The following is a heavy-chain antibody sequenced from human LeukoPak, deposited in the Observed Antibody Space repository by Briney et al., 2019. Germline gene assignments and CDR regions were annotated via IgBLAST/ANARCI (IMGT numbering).Heavy chain of an antibody. Sequence: SETLSLTCTVSGGSISSYYWSWIRQPPGKGLEWIGYIYYSGSTNYNPSHKSRVTISVDTSKNQFSLKLSSVTAADTAVYYCARTERNYGDYQGFDYWGQGTLVTVSS. CDR3: ARTERNYGDYQGFDY. CDR1: GGSISSYY. V-gene: IGHV4-59*01. J-gene: IGHJ4*02. D-gene: IGHD4-17*01. CDR2: IYYSGST.